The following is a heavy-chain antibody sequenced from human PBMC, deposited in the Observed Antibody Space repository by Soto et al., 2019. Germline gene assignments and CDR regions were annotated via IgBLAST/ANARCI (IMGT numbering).Heavy chain of an antibody. CDR1: GDTFNTYG. J-gene: IGHJ6*02. CDR3: ARERVIKAATTGASYYFYYAMDV. CDR2: IIPIFGTP. D-gene: IGHD7-27*01. V-gene: IGHV1-69*06. Sequence: QAQLVQSGAEVKKPGSSVQVSCKASGDTFNTYGISWVRQAPGQGLEWMGVIIPIFGTPNNAQRFQGRLTMTADMSTSTAYLELRSLRAEDTAVYYCARERVIKAATTGASYYFYYAMDVWGPGTTVTVSS.